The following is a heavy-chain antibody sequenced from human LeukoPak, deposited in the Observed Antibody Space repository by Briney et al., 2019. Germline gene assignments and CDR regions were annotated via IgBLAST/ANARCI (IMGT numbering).Heavy chain of an antibody. V-gene: IGHV4-59*01. J-gene: IGHJ3*02. CDR2: IYYSGST. D-gene: IGHD2-2*01. CDR3: AREGRGYCSSTSCYGAFDI. CDR1: GGSISSYY. Sequence: SEPVSLTCTVSGGSISSYYWSWIRQPPGKGLEWIGYIYYSGSTNYNPSLKSRVTISVDTSKNQFSLKLSSVTAADTAVYYCAREGRGYCSSTSCYGAFDIWGQGTMVTVFS.